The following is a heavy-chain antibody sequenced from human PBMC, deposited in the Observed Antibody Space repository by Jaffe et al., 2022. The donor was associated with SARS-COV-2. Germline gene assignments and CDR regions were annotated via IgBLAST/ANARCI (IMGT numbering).Heavy chain of an antibody. CDR2: IWYDGSNK. CDR1: GFTFSSYG. Sequence: QVQLVESGGGVVQPGRSLRLSCAASGFTFSSYGMHWVRQAPGKGLEWVAVIWYDGSNKYYADSVKGRFTISRDNSKNTLYLQMNSLRAEDTAVYYCARDPDPLRGYREIGFDYWGQGTLVTVSS. J-gene: IGHJ4*02. V-gene: IGHV3-33*01. D-gene: IGHD5-12*01. CDR3: ARDPDPLRGYREIGFDY.